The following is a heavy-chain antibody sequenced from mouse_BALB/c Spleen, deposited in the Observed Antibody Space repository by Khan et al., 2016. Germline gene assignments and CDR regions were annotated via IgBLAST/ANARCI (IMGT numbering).Heavy chain of an antibody. CDR3: ARDLNGYFDV. J-gene: IGHJ1*01. CDR1: GFTFSDYY. Sequence: EVELVESGGGLVKPGGSLKLSCAASGFTFSDYYMYWVRQTPEQRLEWVATISDGGSYTYYPDSVKGRFTISRDKAKNTPYLQMSSLKSEDTAMYYCARDLNGYFDVWGAGTTVTVSS. CDR2: ISDGGSYT. V-gene: IGHV5-4*02.